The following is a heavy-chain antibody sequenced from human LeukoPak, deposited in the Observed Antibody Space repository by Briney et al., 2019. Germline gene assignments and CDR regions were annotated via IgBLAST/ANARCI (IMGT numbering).Heavy chain of an antibody. D-gene: IGHD3-10*01. J-gene: IGHJ4*02. CDR2: INHSGST. CDR3: ASSQRITMVRGVSSLFDY. CDR1: GGSFSGYY. V-gene: IGHV4-34*01. Sequence: SETLSLTCAVYGGSFSGYYWSWIRQPPGKGLEWIGEINHSGSTNYNPSLKSRVTISVDTSKNQFSLKLSSVTAADTAVYYCASSQRITMVRGVSSLFDYWGQGTLVTVSS.